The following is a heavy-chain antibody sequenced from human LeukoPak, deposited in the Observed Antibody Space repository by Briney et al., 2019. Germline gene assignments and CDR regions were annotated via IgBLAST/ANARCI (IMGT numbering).Heavy chain of an antibody. D-gene: IGHD1-26*01. J-gene: IGHJ6*03. Sequence: GGSLRLSCAASGFTFSSYAMHWARQAPGKGLEWVAVISYDGSNKYYADSVKGRFTISRDNSKNTLYLQMNSLRAEDTAVYYCAKGSGWEMSYYYYYMDVWGKGTTVTISS. CDR3: AKGSGWEMSYYYYYMDV. CDR2: ISYDGSNK. V-gene: IGHV3-30*04. CDR1: GFTFSSYA.